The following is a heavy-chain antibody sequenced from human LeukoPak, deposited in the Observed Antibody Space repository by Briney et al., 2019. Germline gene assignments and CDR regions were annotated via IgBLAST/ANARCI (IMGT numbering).Heavy chain of an antibody. D-gene: IGHD6-19*01. CDR2: IYYSGST. V-gene: IGHV4-31*03. J-gene: IGHJ5*02. CDR3: ATRRSSGWYNWFDP. Sequence: PSQTLSLTCTVSGGSLSSGGYYWSWLRQHPGTGLEWIGYIYYSGSTYYNPSLKSRVTISVDTSKNQFSLKLSSVTAADTAVYYCATRRSSGWYNWFDPWGQGTLVTVSS. CDR1: GGSLSSGGYY.